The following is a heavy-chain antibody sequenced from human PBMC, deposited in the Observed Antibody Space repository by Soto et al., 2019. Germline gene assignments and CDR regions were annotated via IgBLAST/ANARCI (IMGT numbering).Heavy chain of an antibody. D-gene: IGHD5-12*01. CDR1: GDSVSSNTAS. V-gene: IGHV6-1*01. J-gene: IGHJ5*02. CDR3: AKGDNLGPKTGYAFDP. Sequence: TLSLTCAISGDSVSSNTASWNWIRQSPSRGLEWLGRTYFRSKWYNDYAVSVKSRIIINPDTSNNEFSLQLNSVTPEDTAVYFCAKGDNLGPKTGYAFDPWGQGIMVTVSS. CDR2: TYFRSKWYN.